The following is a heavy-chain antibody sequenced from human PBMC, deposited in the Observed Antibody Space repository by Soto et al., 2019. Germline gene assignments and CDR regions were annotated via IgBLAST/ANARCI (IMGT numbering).Heavy chain of an antibody. V-gene: IGHV3-48*02. CDR3: ARLLRNYYYYGMDV. CDR2: ISSSSSTI. J-gene: IGHJ6*02. D-gene: IGHD3-16*01. CDR1: GFTFSSYS. Sequence: EVELVESGGGLAQPGGSLRLSCAASGFTFSSYSMNWIRQAPGKGLEWVSYISSSSSTIYYADSVKGRFTISRDNAKNSLYLQMNSLRDEDTAVYYCARLLRNYYYYGMDVWGQGTTVTVSS.